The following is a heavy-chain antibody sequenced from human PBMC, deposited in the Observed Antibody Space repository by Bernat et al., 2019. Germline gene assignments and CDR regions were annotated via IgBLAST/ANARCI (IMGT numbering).Heavy chain of an antibody. J-gene: IGHJ4*02. CDR2: IYYSGST. V-gene: IGHV4-39*01. D-gene: IGHD6-13*01. CDR3: ATRVAANIFDY. Sequence: QVQLQESGPGLVKPSETLSLTCTVSGGSISSYYWGWIRQPPGKGLEWIGSIYYSGSTYYNPSLKSRVTISVDTSKNQFSLKLSSVTAADTAVYYRATRVAANIFDYWGQGTLVTVSS. CDR1: GGSISSYY.